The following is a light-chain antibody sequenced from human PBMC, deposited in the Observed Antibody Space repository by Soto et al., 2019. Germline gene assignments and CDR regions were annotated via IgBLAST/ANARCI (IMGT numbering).Light chain of an antibody. CDR1: QSVSNN. CDR3: QQYNNWPPWT. V-gene: IGKV3-15*01. J-gene: IGKJ1*01. CDR2: DAS. Sequence: ILMTQSPATLSVSPGERATLSCRASQSVSNNLAWYQQKPGQAPRLLISDASTRATGIPARFSGSGSRTVFTLTSSGLQSEDFAIYYCQQYNNWPPWTFGQGTKVEIK.